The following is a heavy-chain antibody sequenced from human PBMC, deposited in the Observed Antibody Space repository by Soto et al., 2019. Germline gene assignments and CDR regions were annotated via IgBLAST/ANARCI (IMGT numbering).Heavy chain of an antibody. CDR2: ISYDGSNK. Sequence: PGGSLRLSCAASGFTFSSYGMHWVRQAPGKGLEWVAVISYDGSNKYYADSVKGRFTISRDNSKNTLYPQMNSLRAEDTAVYYCARDFPSKYYDFWSGPGDYYYGMDVWGQGTTVTVSS. D-gene: IGHD3-3*01. CDR1: GFTFSSYG. CDR3: ARDFPSKYYDFWSGPGDYYYGMDV. V-gene: IGHV3-30*03. J-gene: IGHJ6*02.